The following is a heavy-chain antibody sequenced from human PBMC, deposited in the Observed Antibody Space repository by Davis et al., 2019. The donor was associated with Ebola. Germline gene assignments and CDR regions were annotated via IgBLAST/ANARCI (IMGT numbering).Heavy chain of an antibody. D-gene: IGHD3-22*01. CDR1: GYTFTGYY. J-gene: IGHJ4*02. CDR2: INPSGGST. V-gene: IGHV1-46*01. CDR3: ARVGAWYDSSGRSLGYFDY. Sequence: ASVKVSCKASGYTFTGYYMHWVRQAPGQGLEWMGIINPSGGSTSYAQKFQGRVTMTRDTSTSTVYMELSSLRSEDTAVYYCARVGAWYDSSGRSLGYFDYWGQGTLVTVS.